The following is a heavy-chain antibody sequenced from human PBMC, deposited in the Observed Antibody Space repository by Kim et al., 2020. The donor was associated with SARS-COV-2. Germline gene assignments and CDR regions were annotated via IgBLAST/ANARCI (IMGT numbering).Heavy chain of an antibody. CDR1: GFTFSHFG. D-gene: IGHD5-18*01. CDR2: IWYDGSNK. Sequence: GGSLRLSCAASGFTFSHFGMHWVRQAPGKGLEWVAVIWYDGSNKYYADSVKGRFTISRDNSKNTLYLQMNSLRAEDTAVYYCATGYSNGDLPNWGQGTLVTVSS. CDR3: ATGYSNGDLPN. V-gene: IGHV3-33*01. J-gene: IGHJ4*02.